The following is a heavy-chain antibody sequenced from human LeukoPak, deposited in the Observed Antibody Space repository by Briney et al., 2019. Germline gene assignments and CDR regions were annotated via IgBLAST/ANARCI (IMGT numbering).Heavy chain of an antibody. D-gene: IGHD3-3*01. CDR1: GFTFTSYW. J-gene: IGHJ4*02. Sequence: LTGGSLRLSCAASGFTFTSYWMTWVRQAPGKGLEWVANINQDGTDKYYVDSVKGRFTISRDNAQNSLYLEMKSLRAEDTAVYYCVREGRKYDFWSAYSMYYFDYWGQGTLVTVSS. CDR2: INQDGTDK. V-gene: IGHV3-7*01. CDR3: VREGRKYDFWSAYSMYYFDY.